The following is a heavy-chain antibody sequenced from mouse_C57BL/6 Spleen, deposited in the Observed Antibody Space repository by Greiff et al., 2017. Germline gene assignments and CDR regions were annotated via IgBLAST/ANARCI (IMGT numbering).Heavy chain of an antibody. Sequence: DVQLVESGGGLVKPGGSLKLSCAASGFTFSDYGMHWVRQAPEKGLEWVAYISSGSSTIYYADTVKGRFTISRDNAKNTLFLQMTSLRSEDTAMYYCARGLSWLAYWGQGTLVTVSA. J-gene: IGHJ3*01. V-gene: IGHV5-17*01. CDR1: GFTFSDYG. CDR3: ARGLSWLAY. CDR2: ISSGSSTI.